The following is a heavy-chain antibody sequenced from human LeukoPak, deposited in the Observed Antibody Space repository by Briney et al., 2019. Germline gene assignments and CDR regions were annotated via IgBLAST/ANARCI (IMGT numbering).Heavy chain of an antibody. J-gene: IGHJ4*02. Sequence: GGSLRLSCAASGFTFSSCGMHWVRQAPGKGLEWVAFIRYHGSDKYYADSVKGRFTISRDNSKNTLYLQMNSLRAEDTAVYYCAKQRDYSSSSFDYWGQGTLVTVSS. V-gene: IGHV3-30*02. CDR1: GFTFSSCG. CDR2: IRYHGSDK. CDR3: AKQRDYSSSSFDY. D-gene: IGHD6-6*01.